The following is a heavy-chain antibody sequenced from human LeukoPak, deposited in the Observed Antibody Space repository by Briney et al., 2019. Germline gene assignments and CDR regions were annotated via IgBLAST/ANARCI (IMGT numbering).Heavy chain of an antibody. CDR2: IYYSGST. J-gene: IGHJ4*02. V-gene: IGHV4-39*07. CDR1: GGSVSSSNYY. CDR3: ARDRYCGGDCSKFLFDY. D-gene: IGHD2-21*02. Sequence: SETLSLTCTVSGGSVSSSNYYWGWIRQPPGKGLEWIGTIYYSGSTYYNPSLKSRVTISVDTSKNQFSLKLSSVTAADTAVYYCARDRYCGGDCSKFLFDYWGQGTLVTVSS.